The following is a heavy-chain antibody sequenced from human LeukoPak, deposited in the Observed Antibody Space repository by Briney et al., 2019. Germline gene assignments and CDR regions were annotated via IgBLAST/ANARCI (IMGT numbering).Heavy chain of an antibody. D-gene: IGHD6-19*01. CDR1: GFTFRSYG. J-gene: IGHJ4*02. Sequence: GGSLRLSCAASGFTFRSYGMNWVRQAPGKGLEWVSFTSDSGGRTYYAESVKGRFAISRDNSKNTLYLQMNSLRVEDTAVYYCAKGSSSGWPYYFDQWGQGTLVTVSS. CDR3: AKGSSSGWPYYFDQ. V-gene: IGHV3-23*01. CDR2: TSDSGGRT.